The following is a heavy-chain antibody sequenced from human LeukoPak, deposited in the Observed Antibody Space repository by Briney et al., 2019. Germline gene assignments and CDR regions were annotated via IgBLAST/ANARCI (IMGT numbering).Heavy chain of an antibody. J-gene: IGHJ4*02. D-gene: IGHD6-19*01. Sequence: SQTLSLTCAVSGGSISSGDYSWSWIRQPPGQGLEWIGYIYHSGSTYYNPSLKSRVTISVDRSKNQFSLKLSSVTAADTAVYYCARVMVGSGWYYGTPKYFHYWGQGTLSPSPQ. CDR1: GGSISSGDYS. CDR3: ARVMVGSGWYYGTPKYFHY. V-gene: IGHV4-30-2*01. CDR2: IYHSGST.